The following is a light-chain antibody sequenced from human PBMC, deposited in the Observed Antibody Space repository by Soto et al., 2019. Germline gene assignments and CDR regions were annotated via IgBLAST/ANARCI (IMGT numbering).Light chain of an antibody. V-gene: IGKV1-5*01. CDR2: DAS. CDR1: KNINTW. Sequence: DIQMPQSPSTLSASVVDRVPITGRASKNINTWLAWYQQKSGTATKFLIYDASCFESGVPSRLSGSGCGTEFTLTISTLQADDFATYYCQQYNTYPWTFGPETKV. CDR3: QQYNTYPWT. J-gene: IGKJ1*01.